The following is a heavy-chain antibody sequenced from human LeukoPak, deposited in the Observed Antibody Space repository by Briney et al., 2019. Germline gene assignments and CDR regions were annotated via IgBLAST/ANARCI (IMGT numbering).Heavy chain of an antibody. CDR1: GFTFSSHW. J-gene: IGHJ3*02. V-gene: IGHV3-30-3*01. D-gene: IGHD3-3*01. CDR3: ARELTIFGVVIQRYDTFDI. Sequence: GGSLRLSCAASGFTFSSHWIHWVRQAPGKGLEWVAVMSNDGSIKKYANSVKGRFTISRDNSKNTLFLQMDSLRAEDTALYYCARELTIFGVVIQRYDTFDIWGQGTMVTVSS. CDR2: MSNDGSIK.